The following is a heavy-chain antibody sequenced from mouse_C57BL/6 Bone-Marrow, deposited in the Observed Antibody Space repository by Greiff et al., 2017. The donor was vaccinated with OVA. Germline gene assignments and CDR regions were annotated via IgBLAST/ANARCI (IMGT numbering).Heavy chain of an antibody. CDR2: SRNKANDYTT. Sequence: EVNVVESGGGLVQSGRSLRLSCATSGFTFSDFYMEWVRQAPGKGLEWIAASRNKANDYTTEYSASVKGRFIVSRDTSQSILYLQKNALRAEDTASYYCARALITTVVATRAMDYWGQGTSVTVSS. D-gene: IGHD1-1*01. J-gene: IGHJ4*01. V-gene: IGHV7-1*01. CDR1: GFTFSDFY. CDR3: ARALITTVVATRAMDY.